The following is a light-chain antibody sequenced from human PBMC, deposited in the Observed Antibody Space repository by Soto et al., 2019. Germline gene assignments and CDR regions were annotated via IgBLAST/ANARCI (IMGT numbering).Light chain of an antibody. J-gene: IGLJ1*01. Sequence: QSALTQPASVSGSHGLSITISCTGTSSDVGAYNYVSWYQQYPGKAPKLMIYEVNNRPSGVSNRFSGSKSGNTASLTISGLQAEDEADYYCTSFTTSSTYVVGAGTNLTVL. CDR2: EVN. CDR3: TSFTTSSTYV. CDR1: SSDVGAYNY. V-gene: IGLV2-14*01.